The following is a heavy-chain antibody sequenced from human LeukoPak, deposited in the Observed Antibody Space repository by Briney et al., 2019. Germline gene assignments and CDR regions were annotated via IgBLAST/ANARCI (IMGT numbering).Heavy chain of an antibody. V-gene: IGHV4-39*01. J-gene: IGHJ4*02. CDR1: GGSIPATTYS. CDR3: VRHVGGPRGIIITAVTD. CDR2: IYYTGST. Sequence: PSETLSLTCTVSGGSIPATTYSGAWIRQPPGKALEWIATIYYTGSTYYNPSLKSRVTISLDTSKEHFSLELRSVTAADTAVYYCVRHVGGPRGIIITAVTDWGQGTLVTVSS. D-gene: IGHD3-10*01.